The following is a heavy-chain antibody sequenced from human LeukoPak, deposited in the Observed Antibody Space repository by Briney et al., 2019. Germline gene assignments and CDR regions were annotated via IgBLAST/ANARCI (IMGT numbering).Heavy chain of an antibody. Sequence: GGPLRLSCAASGFTFSSYWMSWVRQAPGKGLEWVANIKQDGSEKYYVDSVKGRFTISRDNAKNSLYLQMNSLRAEDTAVYYCARVPTYYDILTGYYTPYYFDYWGQGTLVTVSS. CDR2: IKQDGSEK. CDR1: GFTFSSYW. V-gene: IGHV3-7*04. J-gene: IGHJ4*02. CDR3: ARVPTYYDILTGYYTPYYFDY. D-gene: IGHD3-9*01.